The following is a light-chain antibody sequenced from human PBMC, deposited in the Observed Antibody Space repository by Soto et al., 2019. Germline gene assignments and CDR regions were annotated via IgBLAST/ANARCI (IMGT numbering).Light chain of an antibody. Sequence: QSALTQPPSASGSPGQSVTISCTGTSNDVGYSNYVSWYQQHPGKAPKLMIYEVSKRPSGVPDRFSGSKSGNTASLTVSGLQAEDEADYYCSSYTGSGKLLFGGGTKLTVL. CDR1: SNDVGYSNY. V-gene: IGLV2-8*01. J-gene: IGLJ3*02. CDR3: SSYTGSGKLL. CDR2: EVS.